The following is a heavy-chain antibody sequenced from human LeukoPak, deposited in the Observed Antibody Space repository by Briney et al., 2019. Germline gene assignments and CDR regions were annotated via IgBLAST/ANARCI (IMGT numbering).Heavy chain of an antibody. D-gene: IGHD6-13*01. CDR2: ITGYGAT. CDR3: AKGAAAGKADWFDP. V-gene: IGHV3-23*01. CDR1: GFTFSNFA. J-gene: IGHJ5*02. Sequence: GGSLRLSCAASGFTFSNFAMMWVRQAPGTGLQWVSTITGYGATFYADSVRGRFTIFRDTSMNTLFLLMNSLGAEDTAVYYCAKGAAAGKADWFDPWGQGTLVTVSS.